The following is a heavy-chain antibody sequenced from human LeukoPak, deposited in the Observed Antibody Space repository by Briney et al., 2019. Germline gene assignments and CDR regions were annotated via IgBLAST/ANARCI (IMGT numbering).Heavy chain of an antibody. D-gene: IGHD3-10*01. CDR3: ARDRKTYGSGRLAYYFDY. CDR1: GFTFSRKT. Sequence: GGSLRLSCAASGFTFSRKTTNWVRQAPGKGLEWVSYISSDGGTIYYADSVRGRFTISRDNAKNSLYLQMNSLRDEDTAVYYCARDRKTYGSGRLAYYFDYWGQGTLVTVSS. CDR2: ISSDGGTI. J-gene: IGHJ4*02. V-gene: IGHV3-48*02.